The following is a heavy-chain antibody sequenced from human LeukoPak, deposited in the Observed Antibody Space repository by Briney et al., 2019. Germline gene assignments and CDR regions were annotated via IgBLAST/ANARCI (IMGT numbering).Heavy chain of an antibody. CDR2: IYHSGST. J-gene: IGHJ3*02. CDR1: GASISVYY. D-gene: IGHD1-7*01. CDR3: TRGNYALDAFDI. Sequence: KPSETLSLTCSVSGASISVYYWNWIRQPPGMELEWIGYIYHSGSTNYNPSLKSRVTISVDTSKNQFSLRLSSVTAADTAVYYCTRGNYALDAFDIWGQGTMVTVSS. V-gene: IGHV4-59*08.